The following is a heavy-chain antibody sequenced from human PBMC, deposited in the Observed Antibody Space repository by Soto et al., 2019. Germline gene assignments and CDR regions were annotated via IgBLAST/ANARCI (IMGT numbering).Heavy chain of an antibody. D-gene: IGHD3-10*01. J-gene: IGHJ5*02. Sequence: QVQLVQSGAEVKKPGASVKVSCKASGYTFNKYFIQWVRQAPGQGLEWMGWINPNSGDTNYAQKFQGWVTMTRDTSISTAYMDLSRLRSNDTAVYYCARDLGGSGSYWFDLWGQGTLVTVSS. V-gene: IGHV1-2*04. CDR3: ARDLGGSGSYWFDL. CDR2: INPNSGDT. CDR1: GYTFNKYF.